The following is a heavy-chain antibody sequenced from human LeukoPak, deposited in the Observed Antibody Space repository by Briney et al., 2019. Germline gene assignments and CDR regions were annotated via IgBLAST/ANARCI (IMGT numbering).Heavy chain of an antibody. V-gene: IGHV1-69*13. CDR2: IIPIFGTA. CDR1: GGTFSSYA. CDR3: ARGERWGRGVTVDY. J-gene: IGHJ4*02. Sequence: GASVKVSCKASGGTFSSYAISWVRQAPGQGLEWMGGIIPIFGTANYAQKFQGRVTITADESTSTAYMELSSLRSEDTAVYYCARGERWGRGVTVDYWGQGTLVTVSS. D-gene: IGHD3-10*01.